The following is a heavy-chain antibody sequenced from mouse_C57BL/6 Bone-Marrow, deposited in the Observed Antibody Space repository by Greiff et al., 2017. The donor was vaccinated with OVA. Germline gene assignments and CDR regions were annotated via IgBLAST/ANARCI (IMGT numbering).Heavy chain of an antibody. CDR3: ARAWPYWYFDV. CDR1: GYSITSGYY. V-gene: IGHV3-6*01. J-gene: IGHJ1*03. CDR2: ISYDGSN. Sequence: VQLKESGPGLVKPSQSLSLTCSVTGYSITSGYYWNWIRQFPGNKLEWMGYISYDGSNNYNPSLKNRISITRDTSKNQFFLKLNSVTTEDTATYYCARAWPYWYFDVWGTGTTVTVSS.